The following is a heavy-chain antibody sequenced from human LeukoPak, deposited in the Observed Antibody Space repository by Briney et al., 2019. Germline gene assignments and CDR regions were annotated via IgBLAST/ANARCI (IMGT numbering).Heavy chain of an antibody. CDR1: GASISDYY. J-gene: IGHJ4*02. CDR2: VHYIGTT. V-gene: IGHV4-59*04. CDR3: GRITIFGVVDY. D-gene: IGHD3-3*01. Sequence: KPSETLSLTCTVSGASISDYYWTWIRQPPGKGLEWIGSVHYIGTTYSSPSLKSRVTMSVDPSKNQFSLKLTSVTAADTAVYYCGRITIFGVVDYWGQGTLVTVSS.